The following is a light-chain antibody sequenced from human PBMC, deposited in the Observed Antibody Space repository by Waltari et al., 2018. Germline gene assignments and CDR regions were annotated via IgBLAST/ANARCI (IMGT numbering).Light chain of an antibody. CDR3: LQDYNYPLT. CDR2: AAS. J-gene: IGKJ5*01. V-gene: IGKV1-6*01. CDR1: PALRND. Sequence: AIEMTQSPSSLSASLGDRVTIPCRASPALRNDLGWYQQKPGKTPKLQIYAASTLLNGVPSRFSGSGSGTNFTLTITSLQPGDFATYYCLQDYNYPLTFGQGTRLE.